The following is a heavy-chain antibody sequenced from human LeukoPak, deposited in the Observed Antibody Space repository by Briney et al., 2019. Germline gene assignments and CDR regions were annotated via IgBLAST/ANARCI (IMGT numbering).Heavy chain of an antibody. CDR1: GGSFSGYY. CDR2: INHSGST. V-gene: IGHV4-34*01. D-gene: IGHD3-22*01. J-gene: IGHJ4*02. Sequence: SETLSLTCAVYGGSFSGYYWSWIRQPPGKGLEWIGEINHSGSTNYNPSLKSRVTISVDTSKNQFSLKLSSVTAADTAVYYCAAIDSSGYFLDYWGRGTLVTVSS. CDR3: AAIDSSGYFLDY.